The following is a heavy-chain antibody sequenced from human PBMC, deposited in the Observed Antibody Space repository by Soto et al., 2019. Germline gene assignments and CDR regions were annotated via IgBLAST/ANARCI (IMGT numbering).Heavy chain of an antibody. Sequence: SVKVSCKASGGTFSGYSISWVRQAPGQGLEWMGGINPIFGTPHYAQKYQGRVTITADTFTNTAYMELTRLTSDDTAVYFCAREGRHFDYWGQGTLVTVSS. CDR3: AREGRHFDY. J-gene: IGHJ4*02. CDR1: GGTFSGYS. V-gene: IGHV1-69*06. CDR2: INPIFGTP.